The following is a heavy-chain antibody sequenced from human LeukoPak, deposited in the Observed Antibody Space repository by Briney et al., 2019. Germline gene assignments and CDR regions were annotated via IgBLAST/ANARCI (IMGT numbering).Heavy chain of an antibody. CDR2: IRGSGGST. CDR1: GFTFSSYA. V-gene: IGHV3-23*01. Sequence: SGGSLRLSCAAPGFTFSSYAMSWVRQAPGKGLEWVSGIRGSGGSTYVADSVKGRFTVSRDNSKNTLYLQMNSLRADDTAVYYCAKDRPTVYSSSWLHFLDSWGQGTLVTVSS. CDR3: AKDRPTVYSSSWLHFLDS. D-gene: IGHD6-13*01. J-gene: IGHJ4*02.